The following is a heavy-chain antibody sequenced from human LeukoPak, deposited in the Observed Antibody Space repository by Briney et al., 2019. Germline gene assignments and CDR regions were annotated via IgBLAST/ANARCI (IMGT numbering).Heavy chain of an antibody. J-gene: IGHJ4*02. Sequence: GGSLRLSCEASGFTFNNARMNWVRQAPGKGPEWVGRIYSKTEGETTEYAAPVKGRFTISRDDSKNMLYLQMNSLKTEDTAVYSCSTADNLLYDYWGQGTLVTVSS. V-gene: IGHV3-15*07. CDR1: GFTFNNAR. CDR2: IYSKTEGETT. CDR3: STADNLLYDY. D-gene: IGHD5-24*01.